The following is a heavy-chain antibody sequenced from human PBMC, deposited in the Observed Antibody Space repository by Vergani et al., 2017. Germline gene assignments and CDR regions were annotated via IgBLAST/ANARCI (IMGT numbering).Heavy chain of an antibody. CDR2: IIPIFGTA. CDR1: GGTFRSYA. Sequence: QVQLVQSGAEVKKPGSSVKVSCKASGGTFRSYAISWVRQAPGQGLEWMGGIIPIFGTANYAQKFQGRVTITADESTSTAYMELSSLRSEDTAVYYCACLYYYDSSGYSRGYYYGMDVWGQGTTVTVSS. V-gene: IGHV1-69*01. CDR3: ACLYYYDSSGYSRGYYYGMDV. J-gene: IGHJ6*02. D-gene: IGHD3-22*01.